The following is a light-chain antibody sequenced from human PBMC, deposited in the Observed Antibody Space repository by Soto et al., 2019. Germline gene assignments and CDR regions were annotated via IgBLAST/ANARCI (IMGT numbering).Light chain of an antibody. Sequence: DIQMTQSPSSLSASVGDRVTITCRASQTVSTNLNWYQRKPGKAPSLLIYGSYNLQTGVPSRFSGSGSETDFTLTISSLQHEDFGTYYCQQDNMTPFTFGHATKVDIK. CDR1: QTVSTN. V-gene: IGKV1-39*01. CDR2: GSY. J-gene: IGKJ3*01. CDR3: QQDNMTPFT.